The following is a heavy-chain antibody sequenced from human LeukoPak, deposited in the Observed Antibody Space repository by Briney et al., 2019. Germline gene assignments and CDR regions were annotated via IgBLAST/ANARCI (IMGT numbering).Heavy chain of an antibody. CDR3: ARHYYGSGSYLND. CDR2: IYPGDSDT. J-gene: IGHJ4*02. Sequence: GESLQISCQGSGYSFTSYWIGWVRQMPGKGLEWMGIIYPGDSDTRYSPSFQGQVTISADKSISTAYLQWSSLKASDTAMYYCARHYYGSGSYLNDWGQGTLVTVSS. D-gene: IGHD3-10*01. V-gene: IGHV5-51*01. CDR1: GYSFTSYW.